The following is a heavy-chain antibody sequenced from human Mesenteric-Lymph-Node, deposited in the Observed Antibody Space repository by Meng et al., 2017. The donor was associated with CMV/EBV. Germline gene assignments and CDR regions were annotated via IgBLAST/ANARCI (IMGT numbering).Heavy chain of an antibody. Sequence: STFRSYSRNGVRQAPGKGLEWVSSTSSSSSYIYYADSVKGRFTISRDNSKSTLYLQMTSLRAEDTAVYYCAKDLRGTYSSGWGNIDYWGQGTLVTVSS. D-gene: IGHD6-19*01. V-gene: IGHV3-21*04. CDR1: STFRSYS. CDR2: TSSSSSYI. J-gene: IGHJ4*02. CDR3: AKDLRGTYSSGWGNIDY.